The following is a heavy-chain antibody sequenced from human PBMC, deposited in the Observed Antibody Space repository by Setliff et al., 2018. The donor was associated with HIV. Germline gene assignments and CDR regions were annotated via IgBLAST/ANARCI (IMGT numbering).Heavy chain of an antibody. CDR2: VTNTGDT. CDR3: AKGSGPPWFDP. J-gene: IGHJ5*02. CDR1: GDSINTPFW. Sequence: SETLSLTCTVSGDSINTPFWWSWIRQPAGKGLEWIGRVTNTGDTSYNPSLKSRVTISMDTSKNLFSLKLTSVTAADTAVYFCAKGSGPPWFDPWGQGTLVTVPQ. V-gene: IGHV4-4*07. D-gene: IGHD3-3*01.